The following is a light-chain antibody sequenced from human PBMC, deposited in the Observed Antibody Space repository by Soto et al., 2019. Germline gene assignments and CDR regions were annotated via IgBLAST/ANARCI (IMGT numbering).Light chain of an antibody. CDR1: QSVLLSSNNKNY. V-gene: IGKV4-1*01. CDR3: QQYRTVPVS. J-gene: IGKJ4*01. CDR2: WAS. Sequence: DIVMTQSPDSLAVSLGERATINCKSSQSVLLSSNNKNYLAWYQQKPGQPPTLLIYWASSRNSGVPDRFSGSGSGTDFTLTISSLQAEDVAIYYCQQYRTVPVSFGGGTKVEIK.